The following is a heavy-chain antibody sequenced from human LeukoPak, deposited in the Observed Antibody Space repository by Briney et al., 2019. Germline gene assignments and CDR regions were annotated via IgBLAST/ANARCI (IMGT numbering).Heavy chain of an antibody. D-gene: IGHD1-26*01. J-gene: IGHJ4*02. V-gene: IGHV4-4*07. CDR3: ARVGGSNGNGDSYYFDY. CDR1: GGSISSYY. Sequence: PSETLSLTCTVSGGSISSYYWSWIRQPAGKGLEWIGRIYTSGSTNYNPSLKSRVTMSVDTSKNQFSLKLSSVTAADTAVYYCARVGGSNGNGDSYYFDYWGQGTLVTVSS. CDR2: IYTSGST.